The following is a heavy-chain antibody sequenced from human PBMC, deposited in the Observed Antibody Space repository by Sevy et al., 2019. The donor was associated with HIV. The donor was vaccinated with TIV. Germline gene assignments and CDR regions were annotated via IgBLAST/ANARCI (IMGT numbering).Heavy chain of an antibody. CDR2: IYYNGHI. D-gene: IGHD3-10*01. Sequence: SETLSLTCTVSGGSITSLYWNWIRQPPGKGLEWIANIYYNGHINYNPSLKSRVTLSLDTSKNQFSLRLSSVTAADTAVYYCARATYPGGSGSYSYAFDIWGQGTMVTVSS. J-gene: IGHJ3*02. CDR1: GGSITSLY. V-gene: IGHV4-59*08. CDR3: ARATYPGGSGSYSYAFDI.